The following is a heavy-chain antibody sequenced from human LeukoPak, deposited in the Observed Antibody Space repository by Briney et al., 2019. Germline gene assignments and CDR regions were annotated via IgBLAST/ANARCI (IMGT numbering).Heavy chain of an antibody. J-gene: IGHJ6*03. D-gene: IGHD3-16*01. CDR2: ISAYNGNT. CDR3: ARVRSRKPGGFYYYYYMDV. CDR1: GYTFTSYG. V-gene: IGHV1-18*01. Sequence: GASVKVSCKASGYTFTSYGISWVRQAPGQGLEWMGWISAYNGNTNYAQKLQGRVTMTTDTSTSTAYMELRSLRSDDTAVYYCARVRSRKPGGFYYYYYMDVWGKGTTVTISS.